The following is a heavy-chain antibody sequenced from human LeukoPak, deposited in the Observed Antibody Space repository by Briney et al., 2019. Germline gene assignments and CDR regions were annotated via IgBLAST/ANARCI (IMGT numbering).Heavy chain of an antibody. CDR2: IWYDGSNK. CDR3: ASDYYDSSGYYDKLFDY. D-gene: IGHD3-22*01. V-gene: IGHV3-33*01. CDR1: GFTFSSYG. Sequence: GRSLRLSCAASGFTFSSYGMHWVRQAPGKGLEWVAVIWYDGSNKYYADSVKGRFTISRDNSKNTLYLQMNSLRAEDTAVHYCASDYYDSSGYYDKLFDYWGQGTLVTVSS. J-gene: IGHJ4*02.